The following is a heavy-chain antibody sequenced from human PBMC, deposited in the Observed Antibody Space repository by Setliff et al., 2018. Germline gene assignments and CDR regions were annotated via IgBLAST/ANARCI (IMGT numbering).Heavy chain of an antibody. CDR2: ISPGSDFK. D-gene: IGHD1-26*01. V-gene: IGHV3-23*01. Sequence: PGGSLRLSCVGSGFIFSNYAVSWVRLPPEKGLEWISGISPGSDFKDYADSVKGRFTISRDNAKNSLFLQMNSLRAEDTALYYCARDGAGAFDSWGQGALVTVSS. CDR1: GFIFSNYA. J-gene: IGHJ4*02. CDR3: ARDGAGAFDS.